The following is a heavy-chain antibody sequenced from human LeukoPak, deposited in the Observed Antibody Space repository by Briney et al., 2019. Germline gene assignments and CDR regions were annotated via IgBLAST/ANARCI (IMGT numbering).Heavy chain of an antibody. V-gene: IGHV4-38-2*02. CDR1: GYSISSGYY. CDR3: ARVVVVAATSYYYYYYYMDV. D-gene: IGHD2-15*01. Sequence: PSETLSLTCTVSGYSISSGYYWGWIRQPPGKGLEWIGSIYHSGSTYYNPSLKSRVTISVDTSKNQFSPKLSSVTAADTAVYYCARVVVVAATSYYYYYYYMDVWGKGTTVTVSS. CDR2: IYHSGST. J-gene: IGHJ6*03.